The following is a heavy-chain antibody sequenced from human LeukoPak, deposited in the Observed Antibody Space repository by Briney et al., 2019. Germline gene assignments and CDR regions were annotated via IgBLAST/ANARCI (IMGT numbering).Heavy chain of an antibody. CDR2: IYYSGST. V-gene: IGHV4-39*07. CDR3: ARVARARYIDYFDY. D-gene: IGHD1-14*01. CDR1: GASISSYY. Sequence: PSETLSLTCTVSGASISSYYWGWIRQPPGKGLEWIGSIYYSGSTYYNPSLKSRVTISVDTSKNQFSLKLSSVTAADTAVYYCARVARARYIDYFDYWGQGTLVTVSS. J-gene: IGHJ4*02.